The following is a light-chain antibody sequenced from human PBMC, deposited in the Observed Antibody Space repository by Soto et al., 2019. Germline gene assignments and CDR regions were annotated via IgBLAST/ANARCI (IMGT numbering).Light chain of an antibody. Sequence: DIVLTQSPFTLSLSPGEGATLSCMASQSLSSSSLAWYQQKPGQAPTLLIFRASNRPTGVPDRFSASESGTDFPLTISSLDNEEFAVYFSHQYGSSPYTFGQGTKLEMK. J-gene: IGKJ2*01. CDR3: HQYGSSPYT. CDR2: RAS. CDR1: QSLSSSS. V-gene: IGKV3-20*01.